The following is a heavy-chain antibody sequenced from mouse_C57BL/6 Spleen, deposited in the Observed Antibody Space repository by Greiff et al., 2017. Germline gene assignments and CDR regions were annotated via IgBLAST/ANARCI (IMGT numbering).Heavy chain of an antibody. CDR1: GYTFTSYW. J-gene: IGHJ1*03. Sequence: QVQLQQPGAELVKPGASVKMSCKASGYTFTSYWITWVKPRPGQGLEWIGDIYPGSGSTNYNEKFKSKATLTVDTSSSTAYMQLSSLTSEDSAVYYCAGYGSSYGYFDVWGTGTTVTVSS. V-gene: IGHV1-55*01. D-gene: IGHD1-1*01. CDR3: AGYGSSYGYFDV. CDR2: IYPGSGST.